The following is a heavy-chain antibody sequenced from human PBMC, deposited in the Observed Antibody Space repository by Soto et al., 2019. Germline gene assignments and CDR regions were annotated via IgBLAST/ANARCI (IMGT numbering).Heavy chain of an antibody. Sequence: HPGGSLRLSCAASGFTFSSYGMHWVRQAPGKGLEWVAVISYDGSNKYYADSVKGRFTISRDNSKNTLYLQMNSLRAEDTAVYYCAKDTANWGTYYYYGMDVWGQGTTVTVSS. CDR1: GFTFSSYG. V-gene: IGHV3-30*18. D-gene: IGHD7-27*01. J-gene: IGHJ6*02. CDR3: AKDTANWGTYYYYGMDV. CDR2: ISYDGSNK.